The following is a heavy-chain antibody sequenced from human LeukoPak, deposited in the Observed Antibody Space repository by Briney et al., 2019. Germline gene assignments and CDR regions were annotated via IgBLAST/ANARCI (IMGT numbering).Heavy chain of an antibody. CDR1: GYTFTSYD. Sequence: ASVKVSCKASGYTFTSYDINWVRQATGQGLEWMGWMNPNSGNTGYAQKFQGRVTITRNTSISTAYMELSSLRSEDTAVYYCARGIVVPRAHMSPRFDLWGQGTLVTVSS. D-gene: IGHD2-2*01. CDR2: MNPNSGNT. CDR3: ARGIVVPRAHMSPRFDL. V-gene: IGHV1-8*03. J-gene: IGHJ5*02.